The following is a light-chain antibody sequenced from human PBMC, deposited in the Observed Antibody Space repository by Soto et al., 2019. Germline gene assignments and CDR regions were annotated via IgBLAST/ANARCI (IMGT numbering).Light chain of an antibody. J-gene: IGLJ3*02. CDR2: EVS. CDR3: SSYTITSTPVV. Sequence: QSVLTQPASVSGSPGQSIIISCTGTSSDVGAYNYVSWYQQHPGKAPKLMIYEVSNRPSGVSNRFSGSKSDNTASLTISGLQAEDEGDYYCSSYTITSTPVVFGGGTKLTVL. V-gene: IGLV2-14*01. CDR1: SSDVGAYNY.